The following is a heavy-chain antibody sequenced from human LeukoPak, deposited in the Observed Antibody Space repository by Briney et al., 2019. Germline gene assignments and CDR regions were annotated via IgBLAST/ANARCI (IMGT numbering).Heavy chain of an antibody. CDR2: MNPNSGNT. CDR3: ARGLGRYYYGSGSYPLLGY. D-gene: IGHD3-10*01. V-gene: IGHV1-8*02. Sequence: ASVKVSCKASGYTFTSYYMHWVRQAPGQGLEWMGWMNPNSGNTGYAQKFQGRVTMTRNTSISTAYMELSSLRSEDTAVYYCARGLGRYYYGSGSYPLLGYWGQGTLVTVSS. J-gene: IGHJ4*02. CDR1: GYTFTSYY.